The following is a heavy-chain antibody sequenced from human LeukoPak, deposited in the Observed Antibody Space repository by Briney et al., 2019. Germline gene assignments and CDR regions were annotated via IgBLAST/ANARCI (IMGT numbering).Heavy chain of an antibody. Sequence: GGSLRLSCAASGFTFSNAWMNWVRQAPGKGLEWVGRIKSKTDGGTTDYAAPVKGGFTISRDDSKNTLYLQMSSLKTEDTAVYYCTTAPSGWYLDYFDYWGQGTLVTVSS. CDR2: IKSKTDGGTT. D-gene: IGHD6-19*01. CDR1: GFTFSNAW. CDR3: TTAPSGWYLDYFDY. J-gene: IGHJ4*02. V-gene: IGHV3-15*07.